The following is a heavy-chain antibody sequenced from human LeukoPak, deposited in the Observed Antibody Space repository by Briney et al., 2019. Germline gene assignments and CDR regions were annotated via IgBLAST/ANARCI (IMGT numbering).Heavy chain of an antibody. V-gene: IGHV1-18*01. Sequence: ASVKVPCKASGYTFTSYGISWVRQAPGQGLEWMGWISAYNGNTNYAQKLQGRVTMTTDTSTSTAYMELRSLRSDDTAVYYCARVVFGSTSGNYYYYYGMDVWGQGTTVTVSS. CDR2: ISAYNGNT. CDR1: GYTFTSYG. D-gene: IGHD2-2*01. CDR3: ARVVFGSTSGNYYYYYGMDV. J-gene: IGHJ6*02.